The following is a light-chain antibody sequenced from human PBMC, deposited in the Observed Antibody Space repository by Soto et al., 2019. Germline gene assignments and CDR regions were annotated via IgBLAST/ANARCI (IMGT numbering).Light chain of an antibody. CDR2: DAS. V-gene: IGKV1-17*01. CDR1: QGIRND. Sequence: DIQMAQSPSSLSSSLGDRFTITFRASQGIRNDLGWYQQRPGKAPKLLIYDASSLESGVPSRFSGSGSGTEFTLTISSLQPDDFATYYCQHYSSYPYTFGQGTKVDI. CDR3: QHYSSYPYT. J-gene: IGKJ2*01.